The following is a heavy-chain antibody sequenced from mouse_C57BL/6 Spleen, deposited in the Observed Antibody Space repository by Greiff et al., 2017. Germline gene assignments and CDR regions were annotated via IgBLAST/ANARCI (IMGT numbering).Heavy chain of an antibody. J-gene: IGHJ2*01. D-gene: IGHD1-1*01. CDR1: GYTFTSYW. CDR3: AIGDYYGSSYRDY. Sequence: QVQLKQPGAELVKPGASVKVSCKASGYTFTSYWMHWVKQRPGQGLEWIGRIHPSDSDTNYNQKFKGKATLTVDKSSSTAYMQLSSLTSEDSAVYYCAIGDYYGSSYRDYWGQGTTLTVSS. V-gene: IGHV1-74*01. CDR2: IHPSDSDT.